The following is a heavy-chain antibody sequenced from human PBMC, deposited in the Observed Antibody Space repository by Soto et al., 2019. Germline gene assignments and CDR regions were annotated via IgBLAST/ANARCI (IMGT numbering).Heavy chain of an antibody. CDR1: GYTFTSYG. J-gene: IGHJ5*02. Sequence: ASVKVSCKASGYTFTSYGISWVRQAPGQGLEWMGWISAYNGNRNYAQKFQGRVTMTTDASTSTAYMELRSLRSDDTAVYYCARESVVVGEDWFGPWGQGTLVTVSS. CDR2: ISAYNGNR. CDR3: ARESVVVGEDWFGP. D-gene: IGHD3-16*01. V-gene: IGHV1-18*01.